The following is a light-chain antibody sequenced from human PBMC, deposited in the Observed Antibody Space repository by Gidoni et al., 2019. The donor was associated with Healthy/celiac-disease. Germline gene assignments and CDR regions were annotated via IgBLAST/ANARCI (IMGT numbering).Light chain of an antibody. V-gene: IGKV2-28*01. CDR3: MQALQTPWT. CDR2: WGS. Sequence: DIVMTQSPLSLPVTPGEPASISCRSSQSLLHSNGYNYLDWYLQKPGQSPQLLIYWGSNRASGVPDRFSGSGSGTEFTLKISRVEAEDVGVYYCMQALQTPWTFXXXTKVEIK. CDR1: QSLLHSNGYNY. J-gene: IGKJ1*01.